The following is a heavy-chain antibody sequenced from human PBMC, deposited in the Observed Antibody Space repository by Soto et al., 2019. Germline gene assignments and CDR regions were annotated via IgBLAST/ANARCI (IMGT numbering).Heavy chain of an antibody. CDR2: IYYSGRT. D-gene: IGHD1-26*01. J-gene: IGHJ4*02. Sequence: QVQLQESGPGLVKPSQTLSLTCTVSGGSISSDGYYWSWIRQHPGKGLEWIGYIYYSGRTYYNQSLESRVTISVDTSKNQFSLKLSSVTAADTAVYYCAREEMGGSYRWDSWGQGPLVTVAS. V-gene: IGHV4-31*03. CDR3: AREEMGGSYRWDS. CDR1: GGSISSDGYY.